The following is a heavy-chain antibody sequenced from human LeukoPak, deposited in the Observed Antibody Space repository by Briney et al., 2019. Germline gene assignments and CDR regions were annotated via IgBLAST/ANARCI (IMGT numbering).Heavy chain of an antibody. V-gene: IGHV3-7*01. CDR2: IKQDGSEK. Sequence: GGSLTLSCAASGFTIGSNWMSLLRQAPGKGLEWVANIKQDGSEKYYVDSVKGRFTIARDNAKYSLYLQMNSLRAEDSAVYYCARRQQLLYYFNYYMDVWGKGTPVTVSS. CDR1: GFTIGSNW. CDR3: ARRQQLLYYFNYYMDV. D-gene: IGHD6-13*01. J-gene: IGHJ6*03.